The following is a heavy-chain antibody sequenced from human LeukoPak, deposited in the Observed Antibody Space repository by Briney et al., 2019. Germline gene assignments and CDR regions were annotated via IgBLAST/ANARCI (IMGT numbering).Heavy chain of an antibody. J-gene: IGHJ4*02. V-gene: IGHV4-59*08. CDR2: IYYSGST. Sequence: SETLSLTCTVSGGSMSPYHWGWSRQPPGKGLEWTGYIYYSGSTNYNPSLNSRVTISVDTSKNQFSLRLSSVTAADTAIYYCARAVSGRFDYWGQGTLVTVSS. CDR3: ARAVSGRFDY. CDR1: GGSMSPYH. D-gene: IGHD6-19*01.